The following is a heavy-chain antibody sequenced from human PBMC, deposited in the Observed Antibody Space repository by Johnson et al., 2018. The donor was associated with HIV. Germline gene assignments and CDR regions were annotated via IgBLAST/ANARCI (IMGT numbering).Heavy chain of an antibody. J-gene: IGHJ3*02. D-gene: IGHD3-10*01. CDR3: ASDYGGTKDAFDI. CDR2: IYSGGNT. V-gene: IGHV3-53*01. Sequence: VQVVESGGGLIQPGGSLRLSCAASGFIVSSKYMSWVRQAPGKGLEWVSVIYSGGNTYYADSVKGRFTISRDNSRNRLYLQMSSLRADDTAVYYWASDYGGTKDAFDIWGQGTMVTVSS. CDR1: GFIVSSKY.